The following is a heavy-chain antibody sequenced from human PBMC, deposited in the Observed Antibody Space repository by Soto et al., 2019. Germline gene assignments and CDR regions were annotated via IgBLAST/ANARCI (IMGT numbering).Heavy chain of an antibody. J-gene: IGHJ4*02. V-gene: IGHV3-21*01. CDR3: ARDRESGSSPRIWGY. Sequence: EVQLVESGGGLVKPGGSLRLSCAASGFTFSSYSMNWVRQAPGKGLEWVSSISSSSSYIYYADSVKGRFTISRDNAKNSLYLQMNSLRGEDTAVYYCARDRESGSSPRIWGYWGQGTLVTVSS. CDR1: GFTFSSYS. CDR2: ISSSSSYI. D-gene: IGHD1-26*01.